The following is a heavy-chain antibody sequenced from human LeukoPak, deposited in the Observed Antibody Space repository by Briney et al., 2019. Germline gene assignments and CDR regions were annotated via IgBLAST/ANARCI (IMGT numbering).Heavy chain of an antibody. Sequence: GASVKVSCKASGYTFTSYGISWVRQAPGQGLEWMGGIIPIFGTANYAQKFQGRVTITADESTSTAYMELSSLRSEDTAVYYCARSQQLVRWKSPVFFYYYYMDVWGKGTTVTISS. CDR2: IIPIFGTA. CDR1: GYTFTSYG. D-gene: IGHD6-13*01. J-gene: IGHJ6*03. V-gene: IGHV1-69*13. CDR3: ARSQQLVRWKSPVFFYYYYMDV.